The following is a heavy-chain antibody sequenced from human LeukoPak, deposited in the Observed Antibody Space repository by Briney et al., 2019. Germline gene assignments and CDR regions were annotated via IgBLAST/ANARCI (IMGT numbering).Heavy chain of an antibody. CDR1: GYTFTSCG. V-gene: IGHV1-18*01. J-gene: IGHJ4*02. CDR3: ARNHRLNANYYDSSGDY. CDR2: ISAYNGNT. Sequence: ASVKVSCKASGYTFTSCGISWVRQAPGQGLEWMGWISAYNGNTNYAQKLQGRVTMTTDTSTSTAYMELRSLRSDDTAVYYCARNHRLNANYYDSSGDYWGQGTLVTVSS. D-gene: IGHD3-22*01.